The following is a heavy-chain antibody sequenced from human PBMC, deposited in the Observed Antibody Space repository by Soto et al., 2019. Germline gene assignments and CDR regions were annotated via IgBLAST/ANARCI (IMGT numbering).Heavy chain of an antibody. Sequence: ASVKVSCKASGYTFTSYAMHWVRQAPGQRLEWMGWINAGNGNTKYSQKFQGRVTITRDTSASTAYMELSSLRSEDTAVYYCARDAGYCSSTSCYRGYYYYGMDVWGQGTTVTV. CDR2: INAGNGNT. D-gene: IGHD2-2*02. CDR1: GYTFTSYA. J-gene: IGHJ6*02. CDR3: ARDAGYCSSTSCYRGYYYYGMDV. V-gene: IGHV1-3*01.